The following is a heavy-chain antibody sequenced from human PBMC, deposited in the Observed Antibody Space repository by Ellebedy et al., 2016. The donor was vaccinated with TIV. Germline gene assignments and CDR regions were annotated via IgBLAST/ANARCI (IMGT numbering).Heavy chain of an antibody. CDR2: VNPNSGYT. J-gene: IGHJ6*03. D-gene: IGHD5-18*01. V-gene: IGHV1-8*01. Sequence: ASVKVSXXASGYTFTSYDIHWVRQAPGQGLEWMGWVNPNSGYTGYAQMFQGRVTMTRNTSINTAYMELRSLRSDDTAVYYCGTPMVVDFSYYYMDVWGKGTTVTVSS. CDR3: GTPMVVDFSYYYMDV. CDR1: GYTFTSYD.